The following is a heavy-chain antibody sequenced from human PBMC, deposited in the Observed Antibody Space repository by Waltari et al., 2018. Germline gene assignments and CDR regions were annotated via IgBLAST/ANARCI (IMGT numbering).Heavy chain of an antibody. J-gene: IGHJ6*02. D-gene: IGHD3-3*01. CDR1: GVSIRNFY. V-gene: IGHV4-4*08. CDR3: ARWIGYVVGHYYGMDV. Sequence: QVQLQESGPGLVKPLETLSLTCNVSGVSIRNFYWTWVRQPPGKGLEWIGYVHASGPPYHNATLRSEVSISMYHSNHLFYQIWTSCTATDTAGNYWARWIGYVVGHYYGMDVWGQGTTVAVAS. CDR2: VHASGPP.